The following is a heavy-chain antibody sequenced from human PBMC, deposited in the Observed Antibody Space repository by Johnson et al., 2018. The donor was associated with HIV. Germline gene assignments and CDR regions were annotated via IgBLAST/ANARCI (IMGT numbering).Heavy chain of an antibody. D-gene: IGHD3-10*01. J-gene: IGHJ3*02. V-gene: IGHV3-30*02. CDR1: GFTFDDYG. CDR2: IRYDGSNK. CDR3: ARDLLYSHLYAFDI. Sequence: QVQLVESGGGVVRPGGSLRLSCAASGFTFDDYGMHWVRQAPGKGLEWVAFIRYDGSNKYYADSVKGRFTISRDNSKNTLYLQMNSLRAEDTAVYYCARDLLYSHLYAFDIWGQGTMVTVS.